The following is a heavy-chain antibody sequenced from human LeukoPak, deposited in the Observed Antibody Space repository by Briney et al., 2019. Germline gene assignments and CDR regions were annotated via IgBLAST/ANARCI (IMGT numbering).Heavy chain of an antibody. V-gene: IGHV4-59*08. CDR2: IYYSGST. D-gene: IGHD6-19*01. J-gene: IGHJ6*03. CDR1: GGSISSYY. Sequence: PSETLSLTCTVSGGSISSYYWSWIRQPPGKGLEWIGYIYYSGSTNYNPSLKSRVTISVDTSKNQFSLKLSSVTAADTAVYYCARTLIAVAGRYYYYMDVWGKGTTVTISS. CDR3: ARTLIAVAGRYYYYMDV.